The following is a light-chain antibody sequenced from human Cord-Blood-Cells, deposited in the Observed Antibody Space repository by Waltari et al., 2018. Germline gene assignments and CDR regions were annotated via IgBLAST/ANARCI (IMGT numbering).Light chain of an antibody. J-gene: IGKJ1*01. Sequence: DIVMTESPLSLPVIPGAPASISCRPSQSLLHSNGYNYLDWYLQKPGQSPQLLIYLGSNRASGVPDRFSGSGSGTDFTLKISRVEAEDVGVYYCMQALQTPWTFGQGTKVEIK. CDR3: MQALQTPWT. V-gene: IGKV2-28*01. CDR1: QSLLHSNGYNY. CDR2: LGS.